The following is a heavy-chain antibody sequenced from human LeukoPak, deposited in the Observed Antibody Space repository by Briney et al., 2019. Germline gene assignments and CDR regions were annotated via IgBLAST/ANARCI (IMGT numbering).Heavy chain of an antibody. CDR1: GFTFSDHY. CDR3: TRGGTGVSLGFGGAY. V-gene: IGHV3-72*01. Sequence: QSGGSLRLSCAASGFTFSDHYMDWVRQAPGKGLEWVGRTRNKANSYTTEYAASVKGRFTISRDDSKNSLYLQMNSLKTEDTAVYYCTRGGTGVSLGFGGAYWGQGTLVTVSS. CDR2: TRNKANSYTT. D-gene: IGHD2-21*01. J-gene: IGHJ4*02.